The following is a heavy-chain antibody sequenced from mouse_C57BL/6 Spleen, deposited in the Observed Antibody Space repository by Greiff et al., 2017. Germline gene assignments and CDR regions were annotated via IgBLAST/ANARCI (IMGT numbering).Heavy chain of an antibody. D-gene: IGHD1-1*01. J-gene: IGHJ1*03. Sequence: VQLQQPGAELVKPGASVKLSCKASGYTFTSYWMHWVKQRPGQGLEWIGMIHPNSGSTNYNEKFKSKATLTVDKSSSTAYMQLSSLTSEDSAVYYCATCENLSGGYFDVWGTGTTVTVSS. CDR3: ATCENLSGGYFDV. CDR2: IHPNSGST. V-gene: IGHV1-64*01. CDR1: GYTFTSYW.